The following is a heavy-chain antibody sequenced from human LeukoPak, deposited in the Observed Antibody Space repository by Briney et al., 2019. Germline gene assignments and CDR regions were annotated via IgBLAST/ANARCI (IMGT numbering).Heavy chain of an antibody. CDR3: ARDRGSSWTHYYYYGMDV. J-gene: IGHJ6*02. D-gene: IGHD6-13*01. CDR1: GYTFTSYD. Sequence: ASVKVSCKASGYTFTSYDINWVRQATGQGLEWMGWMNPNSGNTGYAQKFQGRVTMTRNTSISTAYMELSSLRPEDTAVYYCARDRGSSWTHYYYYGMDVWGQGTTVTVSS. V-gene: IGHV1-8*01. CDR2: MNPNSGNT.